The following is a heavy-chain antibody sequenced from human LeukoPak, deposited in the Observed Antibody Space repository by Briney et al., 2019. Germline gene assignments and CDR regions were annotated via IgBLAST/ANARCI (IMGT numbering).Heavy chain of an antibody. CDR1: GYTFTTYG. D-gene: IGHD3-22*01. CDR2: ISAYNGNT. V-gene: IGHV1-18*01. Sequence: TSVKVSCKSSGYTFTTYGISWVRQAPGQGLEWMGWISAYNGNTNYAQRLQGRVTMTTDTSTSTAYMELRSLRSDDTAVYYCARDKSGTYYYDSSGYPSAYFDYWGQGTLVTVSP. J-gene: IGHJ4*02. CDR3: ARDKSGTYYYDSSGYPSAYFDY.